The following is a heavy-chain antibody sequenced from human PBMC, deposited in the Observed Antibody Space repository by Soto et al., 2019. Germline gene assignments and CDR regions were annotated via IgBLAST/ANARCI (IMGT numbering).Heavy chain of an antibody. D-gene: IGHD3-16*02. CDR1: GDSITRSRYY. Sequence: QLQLRESGPGLVKPSETLSLTCTVSGDSITRSRYYWGGIRQPPGKGLACIGSMYYNGNTLYNPSVKSRVSISSDTPEKRFSLSLISVTATATAVYYCVRQEGYRAGCPGYWGQGSQVTVSS. CDR2: MYYNGNT. V-gene: IGHV4-39*01. J-gene: IGHJ4*02. CDR3: VRQEGYRAGCPGY.